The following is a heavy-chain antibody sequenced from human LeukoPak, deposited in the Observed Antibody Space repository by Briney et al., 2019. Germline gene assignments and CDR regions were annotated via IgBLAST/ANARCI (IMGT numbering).Heavy chain of an antibody. CDR2: IKSKTDGGTT. V-gene: IGHV3-15*01. J-gene: IGHJ6*03. Sequence: GGSLRLSCAASGFTFSSYSMNWVRQAPGKGLEWVGRIKSKTDGGTTDYAAPVKGRFTISRDDSKNTLYLQMNSLKTEDTAVYYCTTLEMATIPYYYYMDVWGKGTTVTVSS. CDR3: TTLEMATIPYYYYMDV. CDR1: GFTFSSYS. D-gene: IGHD5-24*01.